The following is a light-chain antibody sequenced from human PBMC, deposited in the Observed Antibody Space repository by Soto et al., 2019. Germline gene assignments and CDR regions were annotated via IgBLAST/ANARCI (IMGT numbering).Light chain of an antibody. J-gene: IGKJ5*01. Sequence: DIQMTQSPSTLSASVGDRVTITCRASQSISHFLAWYQQKPGKVPKLLIYDASNLGSGVPSRFSGSGSGTEFTLTINSLQADDFATYYCQQHNSFSITFGQGTRLEI. CDR3: QQHNSFSIT. CDR2: DAS. V-gene: IGKV1-5*01. CDR1: QSISHF.